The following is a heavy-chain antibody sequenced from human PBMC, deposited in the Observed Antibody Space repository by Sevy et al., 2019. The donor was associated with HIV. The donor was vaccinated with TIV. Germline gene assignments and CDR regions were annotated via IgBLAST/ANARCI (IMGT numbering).Heavy chain of an antibody. CDR3: ARSRRSIVFSLETSFGAFDI. J-gene: IGHJ3*02. D-gene: IGHD6-6*01. Sequence: GESLKISCKGSGYSFTGYWIGWVRQMPGKGLEWMGIIYPGDSDTRYSPSFQGQVTISADKSIGTAYLQWSSLKASDTAMYYCARSRRSIVFSLETSFGAFDIWGQGTMVTVSS. CDR2: IYPGDSDT. V-gene: IGHV5-51*01. CDR1: GYSFTGYW.